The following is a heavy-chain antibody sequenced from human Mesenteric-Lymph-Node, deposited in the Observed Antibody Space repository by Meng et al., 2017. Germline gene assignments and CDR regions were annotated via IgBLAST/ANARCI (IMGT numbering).Heavy chain of an antibody. CDR3: ATKDDP. Sequence: GKLVGSGGGLVQPGGSLRLSCTASGFSIANFWMHWVRQTPGKGLVWVAAVTKDGSDTYYADSVKGRFTISRDNSKNTLYLQMNSLRGEDTAVYYCATKDDPWGQGTLVTVSS. CDR2: VTKDGSDT. CDR1: GFSIANFW. J-gene: IGHJ5*02. V-gene: IGHV3-30*03.